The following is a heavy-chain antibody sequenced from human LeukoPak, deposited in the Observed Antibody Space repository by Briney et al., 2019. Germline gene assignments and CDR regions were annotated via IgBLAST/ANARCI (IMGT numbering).Heavy chain of an antibody. CDR2: IRSGSDTI. CDR1: GFTFSSYA. Sequence: PGGSLRLSCAASGFTFSSYAMNWVRQAPGKGLEWVSYIRSGSDTIYYADSVKGRFTISRDNAKNSLYLQMNSLRDEDTAVYYCARSLFLDYWGQGTLVTVSS. D-gene: IGHD3-3*02. CDR3: ARSLFLDY. J-gene: IGHJ4*02. V-gene: IGHV3-48*02.